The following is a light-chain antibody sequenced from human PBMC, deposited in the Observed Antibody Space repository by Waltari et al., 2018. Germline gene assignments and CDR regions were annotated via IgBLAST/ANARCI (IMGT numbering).Light chain of an antibody. V-gene: IGLV10-54*04. CDR3: SAWDNRLDSWV. J-gene: IGLJ3*02. CDR1: SDNVGHHA. CDR2: RDN. Sequence: QEGLTQQPSVSKALRQTDTLHCTGNSDNVGHHAVIRLQQHQAHPPNFLADRDNNRPSGISEKFSAARSGNTASLTITGLRPEDEADYYCSAWDNRLDSWVCGGGTKLTVL.